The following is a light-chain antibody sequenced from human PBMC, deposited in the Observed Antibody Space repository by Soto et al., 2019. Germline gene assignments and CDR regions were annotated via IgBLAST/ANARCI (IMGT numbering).Light chain of an antibody. CDR3: MQALQTPHG. Sequence: DLVMTQSPLSLPVTPGEPASISCRSSQSLLHSNGYNYLDWYLQKPGQSPQLLIYLGSNRASGVPDRFSGSGSGTDFTLKISRVEAEDVGVYYCMQALQTPHGFGQGTKLEIK. CDR1: QSLLHSNGYNY. CDR2: LGS. J-gene: IGKJ2*03. V-gene: IGKV2-28*01.